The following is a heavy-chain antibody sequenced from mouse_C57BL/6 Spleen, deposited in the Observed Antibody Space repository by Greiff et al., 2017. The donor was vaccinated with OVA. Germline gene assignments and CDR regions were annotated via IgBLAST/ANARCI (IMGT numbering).Heavy chain of an antibody. CDR2: IDPNSGGT. V-gene: IGHV1-72*01. CDR1: GYTFTSYW. J-gene: IGHJ4*01. Sequence: QVQLQQPGAELVKPGASVKLSCKASGYTFTSYWMHWVKQRPGRGLEWIGRIDPNSGGTKYNEKFKSKATLTVDKPSITAYMQLSSLTSEDSAVYYCALIYDGTTRYYAMDYWGQGTSVTVSS. CDR3: ALIYDGTTRYYAMDY. D-gene: IGHD2-3*01.